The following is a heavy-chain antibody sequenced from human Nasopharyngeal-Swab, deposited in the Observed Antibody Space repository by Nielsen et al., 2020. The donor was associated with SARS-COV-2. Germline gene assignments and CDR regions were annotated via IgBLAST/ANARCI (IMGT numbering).Heavy chain of an antibody. CDR2: IYYSGST. J-gene: IGHJ6*03. CDR3: ARHFQDVTIFGVVIPGDYMDV. V-gene: IGHV4-39*01. D-gene: IGHD3-3*01. Sequence: RQAPEKGLEWIGSIYYSGSTYYNPSLKSRVTISVDTSKNQFSLKLSSVTAADTAVYYCARHFQDVTIFGVVIPGDYMDVWGKGTTVTVSS.